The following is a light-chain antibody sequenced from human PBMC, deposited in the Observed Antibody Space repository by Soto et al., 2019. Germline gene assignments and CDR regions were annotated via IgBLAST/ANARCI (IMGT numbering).Light chain of an antibody. CDR1: QGISSW. V-gene: IGKV1-5*03. CDR2: KAS. CDR3: QQHTT. Sequence: DIQMTQSPSALSASVGDRVTITCRGSQGISSWLAWYQQKPGKAPRLLIYKASSLASGVPSRFSGSGSGTEFTLTXXSLQPEDVATYHCQQHTTFGQGTKVEI. J-gene: IGKJ1*01.